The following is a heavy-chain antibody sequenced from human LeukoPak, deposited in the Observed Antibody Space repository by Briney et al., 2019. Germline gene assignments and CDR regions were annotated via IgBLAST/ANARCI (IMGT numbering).Heavy chain of an antibody. CDR3: ARDEGNYYGSGSFDY. CDR1: GFTFDDYA. D-gene: IGHD3-10*01. V-gene: IGHV3-9*01. CDR2: INWNSDSI. Sequence: GGSLRLSCAVSGFTFDDYAMHWVRQVPGKGLEWVSGINWNSDSIGYADSVKGRFTISRDNAKNSLYLQMNSLRAEDTAVYYCARDEGNYYGSGSFDYWGQGTLVTVSS. J-gene: IGHJ4*02.